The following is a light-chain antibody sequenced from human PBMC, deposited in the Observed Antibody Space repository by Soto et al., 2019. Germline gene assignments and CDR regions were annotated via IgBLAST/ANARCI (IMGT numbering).Light chain of an antibody. V-gene: IGLV2-14*03. Sequence: QSALTQPASVSGSPGQSITISCTGTSSDIGGYNYVSWYQQLPGKVPKLIIYDVSNRPSGVSDRFSGSKSGNAASLTISGLQAEDEADSYCRSYTSTNTLYVFGNGAEVTVL. CDR3: RSYTSTNTLYV. CDR2: DVS. CDR1: SSDIGGYNY. J-gene: IGLJ1*01.